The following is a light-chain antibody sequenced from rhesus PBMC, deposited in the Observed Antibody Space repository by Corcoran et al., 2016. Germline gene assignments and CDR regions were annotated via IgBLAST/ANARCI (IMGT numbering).Light chain of an antibody. J-gene: IGKJ2*01. CDR3: LQSKNSPYS. CDR2: QAS. Sequence: DIVLTQSPASLAVSPGQRATIHCRASESVSVFGINLIHCYKQKPAKPPKPLISQASNKDTGVPVRFSGSGSGTDFTLTSNPVEADDAADYYCLQSKNSPYSFGQGTKVEIK. CDR1: ESVSVFGINL. V-gene: IGKV7-13*01.